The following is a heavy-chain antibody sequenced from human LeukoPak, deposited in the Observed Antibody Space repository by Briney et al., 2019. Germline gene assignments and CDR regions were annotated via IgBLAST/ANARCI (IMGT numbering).Heavy chain of an antibody. CDR2: IYSGGST. Sequence: PGGSLRLSCAASGFTVSSNYMSWVRQAPGKGLEWVSVIYSGGSTYYADSVKGRFTISRDNSKNTLYLQMNSLRAEDTAVYYCARDLGIALGYFDYWGQGTLVTVSS. J-gene: IGHJ4*02. CDR3: ARDLGIALGYFDY. CDR1: GFTVSSNY. V-gene: IGHV3-66*01. D-gene: IGHD2-15*01.